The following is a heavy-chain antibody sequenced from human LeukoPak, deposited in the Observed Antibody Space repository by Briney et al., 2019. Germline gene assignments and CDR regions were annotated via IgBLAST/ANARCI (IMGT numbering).Heavy chain of an antibody. J-gene: IGHJ4*02. CDR1: GYTLTELS. Sequence: ASVKVSCKVSGYTLTELSMHWVRQAPGKGLEWMGGFDPEDGETIYAQKFQGRVTMTEDTSTDTAYMELSSLRSEDTAVYYCATPHYCSSTSCYQTHYFDYWGQGTLVTVSS. CDR3: ATPHYCSSTSCYQTHYFDY. V-gene: IGHV1-24*01. CDR2: FDPEDGET. D-gene: IGHD2-2*01.